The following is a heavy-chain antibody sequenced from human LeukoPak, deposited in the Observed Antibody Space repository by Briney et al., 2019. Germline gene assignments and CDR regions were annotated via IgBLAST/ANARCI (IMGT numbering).Heavy chain of an antibody. CDR1: GGSVSSGSYY. CDR2: IYYSGST. D-gene: IGHD1-26*01. Sequence: SETLSLTCTVSGGSVSSGSYYWSWIRQPPGKGLEWIGYIYYSGSTNYNPSLKSRVTISVDTSKNQFSLKLSSVTAADTAVYYCARSLVGATYLGDYWGRGTLVTVSS. J-gene: IGHJ4*02. CDR3: ARSLVGATYLGDY. V-gene: IGHV4-61*01.